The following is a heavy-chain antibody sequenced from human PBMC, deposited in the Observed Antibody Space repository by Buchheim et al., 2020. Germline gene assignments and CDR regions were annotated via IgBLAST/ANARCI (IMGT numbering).Heavy chain of an antibody. J-gene: IGHJ5*02. CDR3: ARQGGRAGVDNWFDP. Sequence: QLQLQESGPGLVKPSETLSLTCTVSGGSISSSSYYWGWIRQPPGKGLEWIGSIYYSGSTYYNPSLKSRVTISVDTSKNQFSLKLSSVTAADTAVYYCARQGGRAGVDNWFDPWGQGTL. CDR2: IYYSGST. CDR1: GGSISSSSYY. D-gene: IGHD3-3*01. V-gene: IGHV4-39*01.